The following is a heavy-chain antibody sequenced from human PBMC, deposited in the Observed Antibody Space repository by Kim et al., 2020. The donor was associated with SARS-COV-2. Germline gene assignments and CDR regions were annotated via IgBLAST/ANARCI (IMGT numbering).Heavy chain of an antibody. D-gene: IGHD6-19*01. V-gene: IGHV3-7*01. CDR2: IKQDGSDR. J-gene: IGHJ4*01. Sequence: GGSLRLSCVASGFTFSNYWMSWVRQAPGKGLEWVAKIKQDGSDRYYVDSVKGRFTISRDNVKNLMFLQMNSLRAEDTAVYYCARDMGIAVDGTIDFDYWG. CDR1: GFTFSNYW. CDR3: ARDMGIAVDGTIDFDY.